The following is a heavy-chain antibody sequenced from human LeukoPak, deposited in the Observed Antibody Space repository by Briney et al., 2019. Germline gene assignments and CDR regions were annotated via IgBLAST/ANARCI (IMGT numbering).Heavy chain of an antibody. V-gene: IGHV4-30-4*01. J-gene: IGHJ3*02. D-gene: IGHD3-22*01. CDR1: GDSISSYS. Sequence: PSETLSLTCTVSGDSISSYSWSWIRQPPGKGLEWIGYIYYSGSTYYNPSLKSRVTISVDTSKNQFSLKLNSVTAADTAVYYCARENLLAPMIGGPIDAFDIWGQGTMVTVSS. CDR3: ARENLLAPMIGGPIDAFDI. CDR2: IYYSGST.